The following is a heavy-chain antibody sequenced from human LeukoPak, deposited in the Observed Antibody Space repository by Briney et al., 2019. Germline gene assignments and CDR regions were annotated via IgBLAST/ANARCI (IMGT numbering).Heavy chain of an antibody. D-gene: IGHD6-19*01. CDR1: GFTLSSYE. Sequence: KTGGSLRLSCAASGFTLSSYEMNWVRQAPGKGLEWVGRIKRKSDGGTTDYAAPVQGRFTILSDDSKNTLYLQMNSLETEDTAVYSCTTEYRHSSGWYGAFDIWGQGTMVTVSS. CDR2: IKRKSDGGTT. V-gene: IGHV3-15*01. J-gene: IGHJ3*02. CDR3: TTEYRHSSGWYGAFDI.